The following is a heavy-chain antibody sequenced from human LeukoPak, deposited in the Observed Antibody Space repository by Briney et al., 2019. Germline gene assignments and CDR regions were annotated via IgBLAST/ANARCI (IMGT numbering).Heavy chain of an antibody. CDR1: GYTFTGYY. Sequence: GASVKVSCKASGYTFTGYYMHWVRQAPGQGLEWMGWINPNSGGTNYAQKFQGRVTMTRDTSISTAYMELSRLRSDDTAVYYCARFQLLSIPILDYYYGMDVWGQGTTVTVSS. CDR2: INPNSGGT. CDR3: ARFQLLSIPILDYYYGMDV. D-gene: IGHD2-2*01. J-gene: IGHJ6*02. V-gene: IGHV1-2*02.